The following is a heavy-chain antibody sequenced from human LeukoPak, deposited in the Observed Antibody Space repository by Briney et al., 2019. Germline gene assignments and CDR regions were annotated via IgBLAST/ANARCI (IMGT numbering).Heavy chain of an antibody. CDR1: GFTFSSYA. CDR3: AKTGGYSGYDLYYNGMDV. CDR2: ISGSGDST. Sequence: GGSLRLSCAVSGFTFSSYAMSWVRQAPGQGLEWVSTISGSGDSTYYADSVKGRFTISRDNSKNTLYLQMSSLRAEDTAVYYCAKTGGYSGYDLYYNGMDVWGQGTTVTVSS. J-gene: IGHJ6*02. V-gene: IGHV3-23*01. D-gene: IGHD5-12*01.